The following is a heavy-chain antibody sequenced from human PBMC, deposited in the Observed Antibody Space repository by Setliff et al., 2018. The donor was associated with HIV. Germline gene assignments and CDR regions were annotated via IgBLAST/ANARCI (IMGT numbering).Heavy chain of an antibody. Sequence: PSETLSLTCSVSGGSISSYYWSWIRQPAGKGLEWIGRIYTSGSTNYNPSLKSRVTMSVDTSKNQFSLKLSAVTAADTAVYYCARHIAVAGTHYYFYGMDVWGQGTTVTVSS. D-gene: IGHD6-19*01. CDR1: GGSISSYY. CDR3: ARHIAVAGTHYYFYGMDV. V-gene: IGHV4-4*07. J-gene: IGHJ6*02. CDR2: IYTSGST.